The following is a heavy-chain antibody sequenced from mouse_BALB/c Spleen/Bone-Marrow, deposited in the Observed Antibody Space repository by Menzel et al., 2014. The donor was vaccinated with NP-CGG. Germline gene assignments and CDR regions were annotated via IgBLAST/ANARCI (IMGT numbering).Heavy chain of an antibody. CDR2: INPDSSTI. Sequence: EVVLVESGVGLVQPAGSLKLSCAASGFDFSGFWMGWVRQAPGKGLEWIGEINPDSSTINYTPSLKDRFIISRDNAKNTLYLQMSKVRSEDTAIYYCGRHGYYGGFVYWGHGTLVAVSA. CDR3: GRHGYYGGFVY. CDR1: GFDFSGFW. D-gene: IGHD2-3*01. V-gene: IGHV4-1*02. J-gene: IGHJ3*01.